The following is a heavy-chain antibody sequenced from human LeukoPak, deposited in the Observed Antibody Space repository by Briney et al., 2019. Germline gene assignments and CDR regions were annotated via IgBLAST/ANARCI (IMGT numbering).Heavy chain of an antibody. CDR2: IRSKADRYTT. Sequence: GGSLRLSCAASGFTFSSYSMNWVRQVAGKGLEWVGRIRSKADRYTTEYAASVKGRFTISRDNAKNTLYLQMNSLRAEDTAVYYCARDGVTMSYLGIWGQGTLVTVSS. V-gene: IGHV3-72*01. CDR3: ARDGVTMSYLGI. J-gene: IGHJ4*02. CDR1: GFTFSSYS. D-gene: IGHD3-22*01.